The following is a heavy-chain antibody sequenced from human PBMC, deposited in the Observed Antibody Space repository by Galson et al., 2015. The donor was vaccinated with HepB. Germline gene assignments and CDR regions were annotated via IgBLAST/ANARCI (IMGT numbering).Heavy chain of an antibody. Sequence: SLRLSCAASGFTFSRYAMSWVRQAPGKGLEWVSSISGSGDITYYADSVKGRFTISRDSSKKTLYLQMNSLRAEDTAVYYCAKGAILGAIPQYFDYWGQGTLVTVSS. CDR3: AKGAILGAIPQYFDY. CDR2: ISGSGDIT. V-gene: IGHV3-23*01. CDR1: GFTFSRYA. D-gene: IGHD3-16*01. J-gene: IGHJ4*02.